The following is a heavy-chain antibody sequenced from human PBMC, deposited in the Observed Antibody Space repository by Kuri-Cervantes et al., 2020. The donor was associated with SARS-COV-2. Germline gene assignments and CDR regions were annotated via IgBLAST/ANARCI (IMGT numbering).Heavy chain of an antibody. V-gene: IGHV4-59*08. CDR2: IYYSGST. CDR1: GGSISSYY. J-gene: IGHJ6*02. D-gene: IGHD3-3*01. CDR3: ARHGFDFWSGYARTYYYYYGMDV. Sequence: ESLKILCTVSGGSISSYYWSWIRQPPGKGLEWIGYIYYSGSTNYNPSLKSRVTISVDTSKNQFSLKLSSVTAADTAVYYCARHGFDFWSGYARTYYYYYGMDVWGQGTTVTVSS.